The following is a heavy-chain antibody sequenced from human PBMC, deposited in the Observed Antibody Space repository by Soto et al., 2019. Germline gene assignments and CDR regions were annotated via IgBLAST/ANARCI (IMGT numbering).Heavy chain of an antibody. D-gene: IGHD6-19*01. CDR3: AKDLRTQWLVPSYYYYYGMDV. V-gene: IGHV3-23*01. CDR2: ISGSGGST. CDR1: GFTFSSYA. J-gene: IGHJ6*02. Sequence: GGSLRLSCAASGFTFSSYAMSWVRQAPGKGLEWVSAISGSGGSTYYADSVKGRFTISRDNSKNTLYLQMNSLRAEDTAVYYCAKDLRTQWLVPSYYYYYGMDVWGQGTTVTVSS.